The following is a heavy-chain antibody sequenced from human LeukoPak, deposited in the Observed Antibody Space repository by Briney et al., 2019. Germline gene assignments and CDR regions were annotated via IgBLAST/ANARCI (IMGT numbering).Heavy chain of an antibody. CDR3: IAAARWFDPFDP. D-gene: IGHD3-10*01. V-gene: IGHV1-24*01. CDR1: GYTLTELS. Sequence: ASVKVSCKVSGYTLTELSMHWVRQAPGKGLEWMGGFDPEDGETIYAQKFQGRVTMTEDTSTDTAYMELSSLRSEDTAVYYCIAAARWFDPFDPWGQGTLVTVSS. CDR2: FDPEDGET. J-gene: IGHJ5*02.